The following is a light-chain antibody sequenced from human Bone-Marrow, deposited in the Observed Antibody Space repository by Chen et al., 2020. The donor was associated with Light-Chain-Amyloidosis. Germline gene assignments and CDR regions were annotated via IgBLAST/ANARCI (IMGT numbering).Light chain of an antibody. CDR2: DVS. J-gene: IGLJ1*01. CDR3: SSYTSSSTLV. V-gene: IGLV2-14*03. CDR1: SSDVGGYNY. Sequence: QSALTQPASGWGSPGPSLTISCPGTSSDVGGYNYVSWYQQHPGKAPKLMIYDVSNRPSGVSNRFSGSKSGNTASLTISGLQAEDEADYYCSSYTSSSTLVFGTGTKVTVL.